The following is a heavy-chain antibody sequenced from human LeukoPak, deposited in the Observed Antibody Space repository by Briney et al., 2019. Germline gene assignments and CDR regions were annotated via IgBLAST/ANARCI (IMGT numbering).Heavy chain of an antibody. V-gene: IGHV4-59*01. D-gene: IGHD3-16*01. J-gene: IGHJ4*02. CDR2: MHYSGTT. Sequence: SETLSLTCSISGGSMSTYYWNWIRQPPGKGLEWIGYMHYSGTTKYNPSLKSRVTISVDTSENHFSLKLSSVTAADTAVYYCARGGDGVMTNPYYFYYWGQGTLVTVSS. CDR1: GGSMSTYY. CDR3: ARGGDGVMTNPYYFYY.